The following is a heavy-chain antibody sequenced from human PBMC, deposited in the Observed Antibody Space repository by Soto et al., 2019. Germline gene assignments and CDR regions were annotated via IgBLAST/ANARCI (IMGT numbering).Heavy chain of an antibody. V-gene: IGHV3-30-3*01. D-gene: IGHD4-17*01. CDR1: GFTFSSYA. J-gene: IGHJ6*02. Sequence: GGSLRLSCAASGFTFSSYAMHWVRQAPGKGLEWVAVISYDGSNKYYADSVKGRFTISRDNSKNTLYLQMNSLRAEDTAVYYCARSGGTVTTNYYYYGMDVWGQGTTVTVSS. CDR2: ISYDGSNK. CDR3: ARSGGTVTTNYYYYGMDV.